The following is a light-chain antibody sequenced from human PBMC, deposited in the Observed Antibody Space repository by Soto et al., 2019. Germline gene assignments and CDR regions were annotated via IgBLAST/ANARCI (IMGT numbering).Light chain of an antibody. CDR2: KAS. CDR3: QQANSFPIT. CDR1: QSISSW. J-gene: IGKJ5*01. Sequence: DIQMTQSPSTLSASVGDRVTTTCRASQSISSWLAWYQQKPGKAPKLLIYKASTLKSGVPSRFSGSGSGTDFTLTISSLQPEDFATYYCQQANSFPITFGQGTRLEIK. V-gene: IGKV1-5*03.